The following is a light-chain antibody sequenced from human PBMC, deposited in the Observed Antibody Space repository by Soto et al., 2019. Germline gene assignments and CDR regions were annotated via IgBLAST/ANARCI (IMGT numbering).Light chain of an antibody. J-gene: IGLJ2*01. Sequence: QSVLTQPASVSGSPGQSITISCTGTSSDDGGYNYVSWYQQYPGKAPKLMIYDVSNRPSGVSNRFSGSKSGNTASLNISGLQAEDEAAYYCSSYTGSSTLVFGGGTKLTVL. CDR1: SSDDGGYNY. CDR3: SSYTGSSTLV. CDR2: DVS. V-gene: IGLV2-14*01.